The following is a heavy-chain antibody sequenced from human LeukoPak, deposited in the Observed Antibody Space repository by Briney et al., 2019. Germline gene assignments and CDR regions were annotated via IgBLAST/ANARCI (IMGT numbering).Heavy chain of an antibody. J-gene: IGHJ4*02. Sequence: PSETLSLTCTVSGGSISSSSYYWGWIRQPPGKGLEWIGSIYYSGSTYYNPSLKSPVTISVDTSKNQFSLKLSSVTAADTAVYYCAAGVLDSISYWGQGTLVTVSS. V-gene: IGHV4-39*07. CDR3: AAGVLDSISY. D-gene: IGHD3-22*01. CDR2: IYYSGST. CDR1: GGSISSSSYY.